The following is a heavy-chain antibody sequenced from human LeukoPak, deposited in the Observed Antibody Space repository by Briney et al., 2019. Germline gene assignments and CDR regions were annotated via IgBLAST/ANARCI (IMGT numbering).Heavy chain of an antibody. Sequence: GGSLRLPCAASGFTFSSYEMNWVRQAPGKGLEWVSYISSSGSTIYYADSVKGRFTISRDNAKNSLYLQMNSLRAEDTAVYYCARGGVYRPNYYYYYGMDVWGQGTTVTVSS. CDR1: GFTFSSYE. V-gene: IGHV3-48*03. D-gene: IGHD1-26*01. CDR3: ARGGVYRPNYYYYYGMDV. CDR2: ISSSGSTI. J-gene: IGHJ6*02.